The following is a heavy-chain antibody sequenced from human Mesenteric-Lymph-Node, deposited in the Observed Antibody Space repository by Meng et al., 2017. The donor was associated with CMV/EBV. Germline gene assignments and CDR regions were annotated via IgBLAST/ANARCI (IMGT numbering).Heavy chain of an antibody. CDR3: ASGLFGIAY. J-gene: IGHJ4*02. CDR2: INSDGTGT. Sequence: GGSLRLSCAASGFTFSRYWMHWVRQAPGKGLVWVSRINSDGTGTNYADSVKGRFTISRDNAKNTLYLQMNSLTAEDTAVYYCASGLFGIAYWGQGTLVTVSS. D-gene: IGHD3-3*01. CDR1: GFTFSRYW. V-gene: IGHV3-74*01.